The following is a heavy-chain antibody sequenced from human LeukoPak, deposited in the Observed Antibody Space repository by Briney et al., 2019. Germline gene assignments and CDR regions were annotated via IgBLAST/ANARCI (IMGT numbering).Heavy chain of an antibody. J-gene: IGHJ4*02. CDR1: GYTFTGYY. V-gene: IGHV1-2*02. CDR3: ARALSNLRLYYFDY. D-gene: IGHD4-11*01. CDR2: INPNSGGT. Sequence: ASVKVSCKASGYTFTGYYIHWVRQAPGPGLEWMGWINPNSGGTNYAQRVEGRVTVTRDTSISTAYMELSRLRSDNTAVYYCARALSNLRLYYFDYWGQGALVTVSS.